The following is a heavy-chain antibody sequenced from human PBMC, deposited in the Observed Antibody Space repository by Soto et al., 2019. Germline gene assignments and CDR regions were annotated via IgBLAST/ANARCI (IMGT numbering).Heavy chain of an antibody. V-gene: IGHV5-51*01. CDR1: GYSFTSYW. J-gene: IGHJ4*01. Sequence: PGESLKISCKGSGYSFTSYWIGWVRQMPGKGLEWMGIIYPGESDTRYSPSFQGQVTISDDKSIRTAYLQWRRLKASDTAMYYCACTDVGSTNHDYWGHGNMVTVYS. D-gene: IGHD1-1*01. CDR2: IYPGESDT. CDR3: ACTDVGSTNHDY.